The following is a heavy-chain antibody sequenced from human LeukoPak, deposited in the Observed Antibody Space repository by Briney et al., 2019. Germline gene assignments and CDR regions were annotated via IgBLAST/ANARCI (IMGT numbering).Heavy chain of an antibody. J-gene: IGHJ6*02. CDR3: ARVSPGISSRDYYYYYGMDV. CDR2: IIPIFGTA. Sequence: ASVKVSCKASGGTFSSYAISWVRQAPGQGLEWMGGIIPIFGTANYAQKFQGRVTITADESTSTAYMELSSLRSEDTAVYYCARVSPGISSRDYYYYYGMDVWGQGTTVTVSS. V-gene: IGHV1-69*13. D-gene: IGHD1-14*01. CDR1: GGTFSSYA.